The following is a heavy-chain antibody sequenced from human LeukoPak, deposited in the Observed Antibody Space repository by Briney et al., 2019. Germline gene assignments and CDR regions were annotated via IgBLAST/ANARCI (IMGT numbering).Heavy chain of an antibody. V-gene: IGHV3-13*01. CDR3: AKDALPTYYYDSSGYFRQAGYYYYGMDV. D-gene: IGHD3-22*01. J-gene: IGHJ6*02. CDR1: GFTFSNHD. Sequence: GGSLRLSCAASGFTFSNHDMHWVRQASGKGLEWVSVIGSAGDTFYPGSVRGRFTISRDNSKNTLYLQMNSLRAEDTAVYYCAKDALPTYYYDSSGYFRQAGYYYYGMDVWGQGTTVTVSS. CDR2: IGSAGDT.